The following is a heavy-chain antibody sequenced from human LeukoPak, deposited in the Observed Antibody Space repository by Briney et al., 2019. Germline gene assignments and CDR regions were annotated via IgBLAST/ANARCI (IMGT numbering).Heavy chain of an antibody. V-gene: IGHV4-59*01. CDR3: ARERAYYWYFDL. J-gene: IGHJ2*01. CDR2: IYYSGST. Sequence: LRLSCAASGFTFDDYAMHWVRQAPGKGLEWIGYIYYSGSTNYNPSLKSRVTISVDTSKNQFSLKLSSVTAADTAVYYCARERAYYWYFDLWGRGTLVTVSS. CDR1: GFTFDDYA.